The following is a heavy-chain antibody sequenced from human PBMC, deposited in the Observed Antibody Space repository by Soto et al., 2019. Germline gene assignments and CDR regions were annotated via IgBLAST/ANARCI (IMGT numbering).Heavy chain of an antibody. J-gene: IGHJ6*03. D-gene: IGHD3-10*02. Sequence: TGGSLRLSCAAAGFIFDDYARHWVRQVPGRGLEWVSGISWHSRSVAYADSVKGRFTISRDSANLYLQMNSLRSEDSALYYCAKGADMLDYYYFMDVWGKGTTVTVSS. CDR1: GFIFDDYA. CDR3: AKGADMLDYYYFMDV. CDR2: ISWHSRSV. V-gene: IGHV3-9*01.